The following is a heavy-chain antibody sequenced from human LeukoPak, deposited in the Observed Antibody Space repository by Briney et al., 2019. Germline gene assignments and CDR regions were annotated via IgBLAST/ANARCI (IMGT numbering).Heavy chain of an antibody. V-gene: IGHV3-66*01. D-gene: IGHD6-13*01. CDR1: GVGVSSNF. Sequence: PGGSLRLSCAASGVGVSSNFMIWVRQAPGKGLEWVSLIYSGGETSYADSVKGRFSISRDNSENTLYLQMNSLRVEDTAVYYCTRDPPAVAINTYAWGQGTLVTVSS. CDR3: TRDPPAVAINTYA. J-gene: IGHJ5*02. CDR2: IYSGGET.